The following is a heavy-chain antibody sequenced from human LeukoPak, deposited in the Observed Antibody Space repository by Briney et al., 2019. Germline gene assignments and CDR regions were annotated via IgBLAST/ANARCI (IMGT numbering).Heavy chain of an antibody. CDR1: GFTFSSYS. Sequence: PGGSLRLSCAASGFTFSSYSMNWVRQAPGKGLEWVSYISSSSSTIYYADSVKGRFTISRDNAKNSLYLQMNRLRAEDTAVYYCAGSDTIGYLPREWDYWYFDRWGRGTLVTVSS. J-gene: IGHJ2*01. V-gene: IGHV3-48*01. D-gene: IGHD3-22*01. CDR3: AGSDTIGYLPREWDYWYFDR. CDR2: ISSSSSTI.